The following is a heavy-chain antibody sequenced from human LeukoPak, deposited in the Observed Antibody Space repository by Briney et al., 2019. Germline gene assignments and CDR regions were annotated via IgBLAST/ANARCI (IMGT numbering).Heavy chain of an antibody. CDR1: GFTFSDYY. CDR3: VGGRMWWNSYYYYGMDG. J-gene: IGHJ6*02. V-gene: IGHV3-11*01. CDR2: ISSSGSTI. D-gene: IGHD2-21*01. Sequence: GGSLRLSCAASGFTFSDYYMSWIRQAPGKGLEWVSYISSSGSTIYYADSVKGRFTISRDNAKNSLYLQMNSLRAEDTAVYYCVGGRMWWNSYYYYGMDGWGQGTTVTVS.